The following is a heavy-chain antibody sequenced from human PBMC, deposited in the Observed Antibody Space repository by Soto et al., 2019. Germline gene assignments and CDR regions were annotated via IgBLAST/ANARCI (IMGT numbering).Heavy chain of an antibody. CDR3: ARAIWDIAVAGTDYYYYYGMDV. J-gene: IGHJ6*02. CDR1: GGSFSGYY. D-gene: IGHD6-19*01. CDR2: INHSGGT. V-gene: IGHV4-34*01. Sequence: SETLSLTCAVYGGSFSGYYWSWSRQPPGKGLEWIREINHSGGTNYNPSLKSRVTLSVDTSKNQFSLKLSSVTAADAAVYYCARAIWDIAVAGTDYYYYYGMDVWGQGTTVT.